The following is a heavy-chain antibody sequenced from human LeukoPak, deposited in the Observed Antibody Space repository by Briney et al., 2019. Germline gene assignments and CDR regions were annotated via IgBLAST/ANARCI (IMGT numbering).Heavy chain of an antibody. D-gene: IGHD1-26*01. CDR3: VRDASGSFLFDF. Sequence: GAPVKVSCKASGYAFTTFHVQWVRQAPGQGLEWMGVINLYSESTNYAQKFQGRVTLTRDMSTSTIYMELSGLRSEDTAVYYCVRDASGSFLFDFWGQGTLVTVSS. CDR1: GYAFTTFH. V-gene: IGHV1-46*01. J-gene: IGHJ4*02. CDR2: INLYSEST.